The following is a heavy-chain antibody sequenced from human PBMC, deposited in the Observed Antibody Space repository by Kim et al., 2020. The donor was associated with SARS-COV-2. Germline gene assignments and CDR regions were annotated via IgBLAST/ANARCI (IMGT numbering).Heavy chain of an antibody. V-gene: IGHV1-69*13. CDR2: IIPIFGTA. J-gene: IGHJ4*02. Sequence: SVKVSCKASGGTFSSYAISWVRQAPGQGLEWMGGIIPIFGTANYAQKFQGRVTITADESTSTAYMELSSLRSEDTAVYYCARTMTTVTTSLVGYFDYWGQGTLVTVSS. CDR1: GGTFSSYA. D-gene: IGHD4-17*01. CDR3: ARTMTTVTTSLVGYFDY.